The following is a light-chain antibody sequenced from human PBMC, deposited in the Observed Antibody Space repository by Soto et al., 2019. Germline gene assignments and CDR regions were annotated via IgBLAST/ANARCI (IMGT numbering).Light chain of an antibody. CDR3: SSYTSSNTLFV. CDR2: DVS. CDR1: SSDVGGYNY. V-gene: IGLV2-14*03. Sequence: QSVLTQPASVSGSPGQSITISCTGTSSDVGGYNYVSWYQQHPGKAPKLMIYDVSNRPSGVSNHFSGSKSGNTASLTISGLQAEDEADYYRSSYTSSNTLFVFGTGTKVTVL. J-gene: IGLJ1*01.